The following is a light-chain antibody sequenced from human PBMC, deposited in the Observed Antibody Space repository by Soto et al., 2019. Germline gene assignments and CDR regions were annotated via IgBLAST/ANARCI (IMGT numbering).Light chain of an antibody. CDR1: QSVSSTY. V-gene: IGKV3-20*01. CDR2: GAS. Sequence: EIVLTQSPGTLSLSPGERATLSCRASQSVSSTYLAWYQQKPGQAPRLLIYGASSRATGIPDRFSGSGSGTDFSLTIRRLAPEEFAVYYCQHDGSSPLFTFGPGTKVDFK. CDR3: QHDGSSPLFT. J-gene: IGKJ3*01.